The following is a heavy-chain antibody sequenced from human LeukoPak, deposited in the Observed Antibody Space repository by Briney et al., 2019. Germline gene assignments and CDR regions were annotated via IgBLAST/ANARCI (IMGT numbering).Heavy chain of an antibody. Sequence: PGRSLRLSCAASGFTFSSYAMHWVRQAPGKGLEWVAVISYDGSNEYYADSVKGRFTISRDNSKNTLYLQMNSLRAEDTAVYYCARSGQLVFDYWGQGTLVTVSS. J-gene: IGHJ4*02. CDR1: GFTFSSYA. CDR2: ISYDGSNE. D-gene: IGHD6-6*01. CDR3: ARSGQLVFDY. V-gene: IGHV3-30*01.